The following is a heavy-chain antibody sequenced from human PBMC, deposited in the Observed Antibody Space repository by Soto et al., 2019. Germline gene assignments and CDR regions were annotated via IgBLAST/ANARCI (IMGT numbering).Heavy chain of an antibody. V-gene: IGHV4-59*01. CDR3: ARDGAAVRDPHGMDV. CDR2: IYHSGSA. J-gene: IGHJ6*02. CDR1: GGSIRNYY. D-gene: IGHD3-16*01. Sequence: QVQLQESGPGLVKPSETLSLSCTVSGGSIRNYYWSWIRQPPGKGLEWIGYIYHSGSANYNPSLKSRVTISVDTSKNQFSLKLRSVTAADTAVYYCARDGAAVRDPHGMDVWGQGTTVTVSS.